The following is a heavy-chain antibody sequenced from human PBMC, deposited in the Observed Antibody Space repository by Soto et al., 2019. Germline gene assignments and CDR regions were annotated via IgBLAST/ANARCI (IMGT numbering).Heavy chain of an antibody. CDR3: VRDRGAAAGY. Sequence: GGSLRLSCAASGFIVSDNYMSWVRQAPGKGLEWISVIYSGGISDYADSVRGRFTISRDNSKNTLHLQMNNLRAEDTALYYCVRDRGAAAGYWGQGTQVTVSS. CDR1: GFIVSDNY. V-gene: IGHV3-66*01. D-gene: IGHD6-13*01. J-gene: IGHJ4*02. CDR2: IYSGGIS.